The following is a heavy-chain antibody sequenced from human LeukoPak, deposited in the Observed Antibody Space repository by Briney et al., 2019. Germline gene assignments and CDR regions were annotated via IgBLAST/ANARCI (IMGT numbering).Heavy chain of an antibody. CDR3: AKDFYYGSGGHQGYFDY. CDR1: GFTFIGYG. CDR2: IGFDGTNK. J-gene: IGHJ4*02. Sequence: GVSLRLSCAASGFTFIGYGMPWVRQAPGKGMEWVAFIGFDGTNKYYADSVKGRFTISRDNSKNTLYLQMNSLRAEDTAVYYCAKDFYYGSGGHQGYFDYWGQGTLVTVSS. D-gene: IGHD3-10*01. V-gene: IGHV3-30*02.